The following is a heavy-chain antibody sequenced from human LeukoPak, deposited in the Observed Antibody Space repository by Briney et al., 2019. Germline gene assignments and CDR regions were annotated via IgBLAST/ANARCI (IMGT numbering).Heavy chain of an antibody. J-gene: IGHJ4*02. D-gene: IGHD1-26*01. V-gene: IGHV3-23*01. CDR1: GFTFSSYA. Sequence: GGSVRLSCAASGFTFSSYAMSWVRQAPGKGLEWVSAISGSGGSTYYADSVKGRFTISRDNSKNTLYLQMNSLRAEDTAVYYCATHPNSGSYYWDSGGDYWGQGTLVTVSS. CDR3: ATHPNSGSYYWDSGGDY. CDR2: ISGSGGST.